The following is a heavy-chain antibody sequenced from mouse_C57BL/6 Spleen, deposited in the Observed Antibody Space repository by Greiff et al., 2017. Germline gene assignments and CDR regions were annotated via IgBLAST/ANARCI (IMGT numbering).Heavy chain of an antibody. Sequence: EVKLMESEGGLVQPGSSMKLSCTASGFTFSDYYMAWVRQVPEKGLEWVANINYDGSSTYYLDSLKSRFIISRDNAKNILYLQMSSLKSEDTATYYCARVGLWAMDYWGQGTSVTVSS. CDR1: GFTFSDYY. J-gene: IGHJ4*01. CDR3: ARVGLWAMDY. D-gene: IGHD1-1*01. V-gene: IGHV5-16*01. CDR2: INYDGSST.